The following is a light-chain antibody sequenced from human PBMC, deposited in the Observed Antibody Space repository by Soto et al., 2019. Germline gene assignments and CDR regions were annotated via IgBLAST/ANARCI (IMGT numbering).Light chain of an antibody. CDR1: QSVGNNY. V-gene: IGKV3-20*01. J-gene: IGKJ1*01. CDR3: QQCATSPLT. CDR2: DAS. Sequence: EIVLTQSPGTLSLSPGERATLSCRASQSVGNNYVAWYQQKPGQAPRLLIHDASSRATGIPDRFSGSGSGTAFTLTISRLELEDFAVYFCQQCATSPLTFGQGTRVDIK.